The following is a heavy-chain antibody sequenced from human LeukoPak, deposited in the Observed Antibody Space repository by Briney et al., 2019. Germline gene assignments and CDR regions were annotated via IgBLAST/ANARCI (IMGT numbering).Heavy chain of an antibody. D-gene: IGHD6-6*01. Sequence: PSETLSLTCAVYGGSFSGYYWSWIRQPPGKGLEWIGEINHSGSTNYNLSLKSRVTISVDTSKNQFSLKLSSVTAADTAVYYCASEYSSSSSRYFDYWGQGTLVTVSS. CDR3: ASEYSSSSSRYFDY. CDR2: INHSGST. V-gene: IGHV4-34*01. J-gene: IGHJ4*02. CDR1: GGSFSGYY.